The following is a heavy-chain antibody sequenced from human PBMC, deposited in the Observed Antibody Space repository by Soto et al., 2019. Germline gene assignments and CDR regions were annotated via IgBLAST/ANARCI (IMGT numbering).Heavy chain of an antibody. J-gene: IGHJ3*01. CDR2: ITSSGST. CDR1: GLTFSDYY. CDR3: ATPRGGGAFDV. D-gene: IGHD3-10*01. Sequence: GGSLRLSCAASGLTFSDYYMSWIRQAPGKGLEWVSYITSSGSTYYADSVKGRFTISRDNSKNSLYLQMNSLRTEDTALYYCATPRGGGAFDVWGQGTMVTVSS. V-gene: IGHV3-11*01.